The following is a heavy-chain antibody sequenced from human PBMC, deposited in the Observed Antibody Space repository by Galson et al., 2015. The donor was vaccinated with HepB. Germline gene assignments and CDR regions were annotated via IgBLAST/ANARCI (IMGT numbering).Heavy chain of an antibody. CDR2: MIPIFGTE. D-gene: IGHD3-22*01. CDR1: GGTFSSYA. Sequence: SVKVSCKASGGTFSSYAISWVRQAPGQGLEWMGGMIPIFGTEKYAQKFQGRVTLTADEYTSTAYMELSSLRYEDTAVYYCARDSPRITMLVPGLSAFDIWGQGRMVTVSS. CDR3: ARDSPRITMLVPGLSAFDI. V-gene: IGHV1-69*13. J-gene: IGHJ3*02.